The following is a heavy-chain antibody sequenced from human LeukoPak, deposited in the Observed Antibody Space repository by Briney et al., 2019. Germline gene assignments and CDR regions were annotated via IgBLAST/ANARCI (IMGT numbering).Heavy chain of an antibody. J-gene: IGHJ1*01. D-gene: IGHD5-18*01. CDR3: AKDQGIQLWLKYFQH. CDR1: GFTFSSYW. V-gene: IGHV3-74*01. CDR2: IDGDGSST. Sequence: GGSLRLSCAASGFTFSSYWMHWVRQAPGKGLVWVSRIDGDGSSTIYADSVKGRFTISRDNAKNTLYLQMNGLRAEDTAVYYCAKDQGIQLWLKYFQHWGQGTLVTVSS.